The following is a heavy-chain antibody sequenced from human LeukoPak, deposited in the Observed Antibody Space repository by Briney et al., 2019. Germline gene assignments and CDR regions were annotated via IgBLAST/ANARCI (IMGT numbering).Heavy chain of an antibody. V-gene: IGHV3-23*01. CDR1: GFTFSSYA. CDR2: ISGSGGST. D-gene: IGHD3-10*01. Sequence: AGGSLRLSCAASGFTFSSYAMSWVRQAPGKGLEWVSAISGSGGSTYYADSVKGRFTISRDNSTNTLYLQLNSLRAEDTAVYYCAKLIAVGDYDYWGQGTLVTVSS. J-gene: IGHJ4*02. CDR3: AKLIAVGDYDY.